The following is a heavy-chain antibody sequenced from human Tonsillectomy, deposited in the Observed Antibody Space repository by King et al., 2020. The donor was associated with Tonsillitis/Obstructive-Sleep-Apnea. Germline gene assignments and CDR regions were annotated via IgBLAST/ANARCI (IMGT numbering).Heavy chain of an antibody. J-gene: IGHJ5*02. CDR2: IYYSGST. Sequence: VQLQESGPGLVKPSETLSLTCTVSGGSISSYYWSWIRQPPGKGLEWVGYIYYSGSTNYNPSLQSRVTISVDTSKNQFSLKLSSVTAAEPAVDYCARVGTLGYCSGGRCYLNWFDPWGQGTLVTVSS. CDR3: ARVGTLGYCSGGRCYLNWFDP. D-gene: IGHD2-15*01. V-gene: IGHV4-59*01. CDR1: GGSISSYY.